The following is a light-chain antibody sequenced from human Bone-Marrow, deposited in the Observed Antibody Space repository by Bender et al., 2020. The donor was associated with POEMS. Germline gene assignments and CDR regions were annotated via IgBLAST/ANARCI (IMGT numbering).Light chain of an antibody. Sequence: QSALTQPPSASGSPGQSVTISCTGSSSDVGGYNYVSWYQQHPGKAPKLMIYEDTKRPSGVSNRFSGSKSGNTASLTISGLQAEDEADYYCCSYVGSTTWVFGGGTKLTVL. CDR3: CSYVGSTTWV. CDR1: SSDVGGYNY. V-gene: IGLV2-23*01. CDR2: EDT. J-gene: IGLJ3*02.